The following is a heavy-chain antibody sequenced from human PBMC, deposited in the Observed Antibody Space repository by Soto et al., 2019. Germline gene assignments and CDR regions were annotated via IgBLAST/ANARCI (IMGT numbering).Heavy chain of an antibody. CDR2: IFANGHT. CDR3: VASLAASGLNWLDP. V-gene: IGHV4-4*07. CDR1: GGSISEKY. J-gene: IGHJ5*02. Sequence: SETLSLTCIVSGGSISEKYWNWVRQPPGKGLEWIGLIFANGHTDYNPSLKSRVTMTVDASKNQFSLRLTSMTAADTAVYYCVASLAASGLNWLDPWGRGTLVTVSS. D-gene: IGHD6-13*01.